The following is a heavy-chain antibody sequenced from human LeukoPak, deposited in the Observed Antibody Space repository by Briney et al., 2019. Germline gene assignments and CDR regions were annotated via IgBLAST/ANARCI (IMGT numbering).Heavy chain of an antibody. V-gene: IGHV3-53*01. Sequence: GGSLRLSCAASGLTVSSSYMSWVRQAPGKGLEWVSIIYIGDNPHYANSVKGRFTISRDNSKNTLYLQMNSLRAEDTAVYYCARLFKVVPAAIHTWGQGTLVTVSS. D-gene: IGHD2-2*01. CDR1: GLTVSSSY. CDR3: ARLFKVVPAAIHT. J-gene: IGHJ5*02. CDR2: IYIGDNP.